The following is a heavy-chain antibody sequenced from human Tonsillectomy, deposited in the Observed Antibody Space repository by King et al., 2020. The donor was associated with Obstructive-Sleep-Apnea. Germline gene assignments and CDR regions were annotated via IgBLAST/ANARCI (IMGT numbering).Heavy chain of an antibody. J-gene: IGHJ3*02. CDR1: GGSISSGGYY. D-gene: IGHD3-22*01. CDR3: ARDWGYYDSTYRGALDI. V-gene: IGHV4-31*03. CDR2: IYYSGST. Sequence: VQLQESGPGLVKPSQTLSLTCTVSGGSISSGGYYWSWIRQHPGKGLEWIGYIYYSGSTYYNPSLKSRVTISVDTSKNQFSLKLSSVTAADTAVYYCARDWGYYDSTYRGALDIWGQGTMVTVSS.